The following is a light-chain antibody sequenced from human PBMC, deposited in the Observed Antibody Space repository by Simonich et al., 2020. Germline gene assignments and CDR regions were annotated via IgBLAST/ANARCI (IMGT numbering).Light chain of an antibody. CDR3: CSYAGSYTLV. J-gene: IGLJ2*01. CDR1: SSDVGGYNY. Sequence: QSALTQPASVSGSPGQSITISCTGTSSDVGGYNYVSWYQQHPGKAPKLMIYDVSRRPSGVPDRFSGSKSGNRASLTISGLQAEDEADYYCCSYAGSYTLVFGGGTKLTVL. CDR2: DVS. V-gene: IGLV2-11*01.